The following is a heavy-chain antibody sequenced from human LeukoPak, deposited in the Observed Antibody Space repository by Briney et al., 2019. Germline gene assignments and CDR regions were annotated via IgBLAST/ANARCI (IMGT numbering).Heavy chain of an antibody. V-gene: IGHV3-66*02. CDR1: GFTVSSNY. J-gene: IGHJ6*02. CDR3: ARDRSGSTYYYYGMDV. Sequence: GGSLRLSCAASGFTVSSNYMSWVRQAPGKGLEWVSVIYSGGSTYYADSVKGRFTIPRDNSKNTLYLQMNSLRAEDTAVYYCARDRSGSTYYYYGMDVWGQGTTVTVSS. CDR2: IYSGGST. D-gene: IGHD1-26*01.